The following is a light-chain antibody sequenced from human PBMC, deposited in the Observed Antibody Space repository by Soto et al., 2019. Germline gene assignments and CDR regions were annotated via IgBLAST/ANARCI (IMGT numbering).Light chain of an antibody. CDR1: QSIGKH. V-gene: IGKV1-39*01. J-gene: IGKJ5*01. CDR3: QQGYSSPAT. CDR2: GAS. Sequence: DIQMTQSPSSLSASVGDRVTITFRSSQSIGKHLNWYQQKPGKAPKFLIYGASTLQSGVPSRFTGSGSGTDFTLTVNSLQAEDFATYYCQQGYSSPATFGQGTRLEI.